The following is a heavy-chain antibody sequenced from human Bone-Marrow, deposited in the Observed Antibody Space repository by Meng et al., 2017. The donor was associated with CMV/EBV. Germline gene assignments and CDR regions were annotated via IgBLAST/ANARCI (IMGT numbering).Heavy chain of an antibody. Sequence: GESLKISCAASGFTVTTYTMHWVRQAPGKGLEWVTFISYRRIDKYYADSVKGRFTISRDNSKNTLYLQMSSLRTEDTAVFYCARQESSPSPKGMDVWGQGTTVTVSS. CDR3: ARQESSPSPKGMDV. V-gene: IGHV3-30*04. CDR1: GFTVTTYT. D-gene: IGHD2-2*01. CDR2: ISYRRIDK. J-gene: IGHJ6*02.